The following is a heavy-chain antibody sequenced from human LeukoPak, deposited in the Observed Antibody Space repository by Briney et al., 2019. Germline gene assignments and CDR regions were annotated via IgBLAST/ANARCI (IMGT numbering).Heavy chain of an antibody. Sequence: GGSLRLSCAASGFTITNKYISWVRQAPGKGLEWVSVIYSGGSTYYGDSVKGRFTISRDNSKNTLYLQMDSLRAEDTAVYYCARDRYGSGWYRGFDYWGQGILVTVSS. J-gene: IGHJ4*02. V-gene: IGHV3-66*01. D-gene: IGHD6-19*01. CDR3: ARDRYGSGWYRGFDY. CDR2: IYSGGST. CDR1: GFTITNKY.